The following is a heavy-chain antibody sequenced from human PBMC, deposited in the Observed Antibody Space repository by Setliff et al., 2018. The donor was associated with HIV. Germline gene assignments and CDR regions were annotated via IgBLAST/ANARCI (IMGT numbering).Heavy chain of an antibody. CDR3: VRDDSNGPNSLDP. D-gene: IGHD2-8*01. CDR1: GFTFSTYW. CDR2: ISDDGSAK. J-gene: IGHJ5*02. Sequence: LRLSCAASGFTFSTYWMSWVRQAPGKGPECVAVISDDGSAKYYGDSVKGRFTISRDNSKDTLYLDLNSLRSEDTAVYYCVRDDSNGPNSLDPWGQGTLVTVSS. V-gene: IGHV3-30*03.